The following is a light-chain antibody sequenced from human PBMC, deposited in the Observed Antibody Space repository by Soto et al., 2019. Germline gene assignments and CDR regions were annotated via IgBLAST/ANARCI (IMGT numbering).Light chain of an antibody. CDR1: HDITKY. CDR2: DAS. CDR3: QHYRNLPYT. J-gene: IGKJ2*01. Sequence: DIQMTQSPSSLSASVGDRVTITCQASHDITKYLNWYQQKPGKTPKLLIYDASNLETGVPSRFSGSGYGTDFTLTISSLQADDIATYYCQHYRNLPYTFGQGTRLEI. V-gene: IGKV1-33*01.